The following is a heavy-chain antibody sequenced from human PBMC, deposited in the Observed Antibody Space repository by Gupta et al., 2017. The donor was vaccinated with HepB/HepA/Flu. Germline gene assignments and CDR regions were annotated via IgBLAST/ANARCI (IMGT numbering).Heavy chain of an antibody. CDR3: AREHVAVGEYYYYGMDV. Sequence: QVQLVQSGAEVKKPGASVKVSCKASGYTFTSYDINWVRQATGQGLEWMGWMNPNSGNTGYAQKFQGRVTMTRNTSISTAYMELSSLRSEDTAVYYCAREHVAVGEYYYYGMDVWGQGTTVTVSS. V-gene: IGHV1-8*01. CDR1: GYTFTSYD. J-gene: IGHJ6*02. D-gene: IGHD6-19*01. CDR2: MNPNSGNT.